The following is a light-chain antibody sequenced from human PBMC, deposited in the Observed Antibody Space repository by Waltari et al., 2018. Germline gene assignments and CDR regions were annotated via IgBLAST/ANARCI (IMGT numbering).Light chain of an antibody. Sequence: SYELTQPSSVSVSPGQTAKITCSGDVLTKKYARWFQQKPGQAPVLMIYKDSERPSRIPERFYGSSSGATVTLTITGAQVEDEADYYCYSSTDNSGIFGGGTTLTVL. CDR2: KDS. J-gene: IGLJ2*01. CDR1: VLTKKY. V-gene: IGLV3-27*01. CDR3: YSSTDNSGI.